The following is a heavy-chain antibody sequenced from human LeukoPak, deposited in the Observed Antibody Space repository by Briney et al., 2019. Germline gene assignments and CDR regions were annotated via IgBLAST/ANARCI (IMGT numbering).Heavy chain of an antibody. CDR3: ARGLIAVAGPYYFDY. CDR1: GGSFSGYY. Sequence: SETLSLTCAVYGGSFSGYYWSWIRQPPGKGLEWMGEINHSGSTNYNPSLKSRVTISVDTSKNQFSLKLSSVTAADTAVYYCARGLIAVAGPYYFDYWGQGTLVTVSS. V-gene: IGHV4-34*01. CDR2: INHSGST. J-gene: IGHJ4*02. D-gene: IGHD6-19*01.